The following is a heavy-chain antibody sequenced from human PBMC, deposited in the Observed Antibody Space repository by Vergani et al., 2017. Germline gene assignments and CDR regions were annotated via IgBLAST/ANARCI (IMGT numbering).Heavy chain of an antibody. V-gene: IGHV4-61*02. CDR2: IYTSGAT. J-gene: IGHJ3*01. D-gene: IGHD2-15*01. Sequence: QVQLQESGPGLVKPSQTLSLTCTVSGGSISSASYYWSWIRQPAGKGLEWIGRIYTSGATNYNPSLRSRAIMSVDASKMQFSLKLTSVTAADTAVYYSARDGGKYDKDALDVWGQGTKVTVTS. CDR1: GGSISSASYY. CDR3: ARDGGKYDKDALDV.